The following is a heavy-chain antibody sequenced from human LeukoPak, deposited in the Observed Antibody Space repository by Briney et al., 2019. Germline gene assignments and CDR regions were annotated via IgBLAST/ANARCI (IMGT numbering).Heavy chain of an antibody. D-gene: IGHD3-10*01. CDR2: IYYSGST. CDR1: GGSISSSSYY. Sequence: PSETLSLTCTVSGGSISSSSYYWGWIRQPPGKGLEWIGTIYYSGSTYYNPSLKTRITISVDTSKNQFSLKLTSVTAADPAVYYCARLSLLLWFGELRYNWFDPWGQGTLVTVSS. V-gene: IGHV4-39*01. CDR3: ARLSLLLWFGELRYNWFDP. J-gene: IGHJ5*02.